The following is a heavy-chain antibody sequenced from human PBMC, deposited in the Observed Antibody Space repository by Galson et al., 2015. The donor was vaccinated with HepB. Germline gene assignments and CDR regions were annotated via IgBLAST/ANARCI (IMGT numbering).Heavy chain of an antibody. Sequence: SLRLSCAASGFTFSSYAMHRVRQAPGKGLEWVAVISYDGSNKYYADSVKGRFTISRDNSKNTLYLQMNSLRAEDTAVYYCAREGSEEMDLYYFDYWGQGTLVTVSS. CDR2: ISYDGSNK. D-gene: IGHD5-24*01. V-gene: IGHV3-30*04. CDR1: GFTFSSYA. J-gene: IGHJ4*02. CDR3: AREGSEEMDLYYFDY.